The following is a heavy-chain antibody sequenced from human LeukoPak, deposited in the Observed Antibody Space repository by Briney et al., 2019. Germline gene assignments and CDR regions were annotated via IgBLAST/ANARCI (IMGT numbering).Heavy chain of an antibody. Sequence: VASVKVSCKASGYTFTGYYMHWVRQAPGQGLEWMGWINPNSGGTNYAQKFQGRVTMTRDMSISTAYMEVSRLTSDDTAVYYCARATIADSSTYYIDYWGLGTLVTVSS. CDR1: GYTFTGYY. J-gene: IGHJ4*02. D-gene: IGHD3-22*01. V-gene: IGHV1-2*02. CDR3: ARATIADSSTYYIDY. CDR2: INPNSGGT.